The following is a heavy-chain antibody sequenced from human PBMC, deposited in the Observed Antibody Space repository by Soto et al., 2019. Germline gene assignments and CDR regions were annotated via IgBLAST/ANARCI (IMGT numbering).Heavy chain of an antibody. J-gene: IGHJ4*02. CDR1: GYTFTSYA. CDR2: INAGNGNT. Sequence: ASVKVSCKASGYTFTSYAIHWVRQAPGQRLEWMGWINAGNGNTKYSQKFQGRVTITRDTSASTAYMELSSLRSEDTAVYHCATADYGDYYFDYWGQGTLVTSPQ. CDR3: ATADYGDYYFDY. D-gene: IGHD4-17*01. V-gene: IGHV1-3*01.